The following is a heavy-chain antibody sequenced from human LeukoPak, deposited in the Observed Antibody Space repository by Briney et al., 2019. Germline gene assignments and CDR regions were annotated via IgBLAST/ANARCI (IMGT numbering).Heavy chain of an antibody. CDR1: GFTVSSNY. CDR3: ARGNILSGYCFDF. CDR2: IHYTGGT. J-gene: IGHJ4*02. Sequence: PGGSLRLSCAASGFTVSSNYMSWVRQAPGKGLEWVGEIHYTGGTSYNPSLKSRATISIDTSKNQLSLKLSSVTAADTAVYYCARGNILSGYCFDFWGQGALVTVSS. D-gene: IGHD3-9*01. V-gene: IGHV4-34*01.